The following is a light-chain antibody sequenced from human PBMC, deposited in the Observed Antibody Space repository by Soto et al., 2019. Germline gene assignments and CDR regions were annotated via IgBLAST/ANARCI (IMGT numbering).Light chain of an antibody. V-gene: IGLV1-44*01. CDR1: SSNIGSHT. CDR2: SNN. Sequence: QSVLTQPPSASGTPGQRVTISCSGSSSNIGSHTVNWYQQLPGTAPKLLIYSNNQRPSGVPDRFSGSKSGTSASLVISGLQSEDEADYYCAAWDDSLNGVVFGGGTKLTVL. J-gene: IGLJ2*01. CDR3: AAWDDSLNGVV.